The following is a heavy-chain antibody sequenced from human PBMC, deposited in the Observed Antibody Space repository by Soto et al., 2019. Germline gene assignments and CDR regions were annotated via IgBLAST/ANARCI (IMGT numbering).Heavy chain of an antibody. Sequence: GASVKVSCKASGYTFTRYAIHWVRPAPGQGLEWMGWINAGSGSSRYSQNFQGRVTITRDTYASTAYTELSSLIFEDTGVYYCARGRTVSANFFDYWGQGTLVTVSS. CDR1: GYTFTRYA. V-gene: IGHV1-3*01. D-gene: IGHD2-21*02. CDR3: ARGRTVSANFFDY. J-gene: IGHJ4*02. CDR2: INAGSGSS.